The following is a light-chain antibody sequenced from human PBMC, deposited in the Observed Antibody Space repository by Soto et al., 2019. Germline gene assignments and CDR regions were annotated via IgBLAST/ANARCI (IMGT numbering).Light chain of an antibody. V-gene: IGLV1-51*01. CDR2: DNN. J-gene: IGLJ2*01. CDR1: SSNIGNNY. Sequence: QSVLTQPPSVSAAPGHKVTISCSGSSSNIGNNYVSWYQQLPGTAPKLLIYDNNKRPSGTPDRFSGSKSGTSATLGITGLQTGDEADYYCGTWHSSLSAVVFGGGTKLTVL. CDR3: GTWHSSLSAVV.